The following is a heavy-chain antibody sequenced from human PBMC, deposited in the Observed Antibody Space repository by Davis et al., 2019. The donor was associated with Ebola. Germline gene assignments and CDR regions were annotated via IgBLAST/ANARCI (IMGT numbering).Heavy chain of an antibody. CDR2: IKQDGSEK. V-gene: IGHV3-7*01. CDR1: GFTFSSYW. J-gene: IGHJ5*02. Sequence: PGGSLRLSCAASGFTFSSYWMSWVRQAPGKGLEWVANIKQDGSEKYYVDSVKGRFTISRDNATNTLSLQMNSLRVEDTAVYYCVRDRPNSCFDPWGQGTLVTVFS. CDR3: VRDRPNSCFDP.